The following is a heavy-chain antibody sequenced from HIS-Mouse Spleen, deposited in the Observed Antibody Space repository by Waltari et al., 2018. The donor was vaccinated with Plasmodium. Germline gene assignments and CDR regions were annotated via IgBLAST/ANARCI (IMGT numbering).Heavy chain of an antibody. Sequence: QVQLQQWGAGLLKPSETLSLTCAVYGGSFSGYYWSWSRQPPGKGLEWIGEINHSGSNNYNPSLKSRVTISVDTSKNQCSLKLSSVTAADTAVYYCARVIPLGIPHFDYWGQGTLVTVSS. V-gene: IGHV4-34*01. CDR3: ARVIPLGIPHFDY. D-gene: IGHD7-27*01. J-gene: IGHJ4*02. CDR2: INHSGSN. CDR1: GGSFSGYY.